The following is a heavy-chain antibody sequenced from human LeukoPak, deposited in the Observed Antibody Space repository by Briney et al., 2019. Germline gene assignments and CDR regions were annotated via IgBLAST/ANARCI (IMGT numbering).Heavy chain of an antibody. CDR2: IIPIFGTA. CDR3: AKNSYYYDSSGYYPDYYYYGMDV. J-gene: IGHJ6*02. V-gene: IGHV1-69*13. Sequence: SVKVSCTASGGTFSSYAISWVRQAPGQGLEWMGGIIPIFGTANYAQKFQGRVTITADESTSTAYMELSSLRSEDTAVYYCAKNSYYYDSSGYYPDYYYYGMDVWGQGTTVTVSS. CDR1: GGTFSSYA. D-gene: IGHD3-22*01.